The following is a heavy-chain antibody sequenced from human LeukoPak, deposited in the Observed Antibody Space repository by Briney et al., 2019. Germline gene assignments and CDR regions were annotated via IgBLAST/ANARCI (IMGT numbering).Heavy chain of an antibody. J-gene: IGHJ4*02. V-gene: IGHV3-74*01. CDR2: LNSDGTTI. Sequence: QSGGSLRLSCAASGFTFSSYWMGWVRQAPGMGLVWVSRLNSDGTTINYADSVKGRFTISRDNAKNTVYLQMSGLRDDDTALYFCVRGAGEPRNYVLDYWGQGALVSVSS. CDR3: VRGAGEPRNYVLDY. CDR1: GFTFSSYW. D-gene: IGHD3-10*02.